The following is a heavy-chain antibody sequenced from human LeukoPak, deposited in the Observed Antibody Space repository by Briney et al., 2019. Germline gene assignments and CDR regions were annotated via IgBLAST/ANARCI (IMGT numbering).Heavy chain of an antibody. CDR3: ARRAGAYTHPYDY. CDR2: IYSAGSI. Sequence: GGSLRLSCAASGFSFSPYAMSWVRQAPGKGLEWVSFIYSAGSIYYSDSVKGRFTISIDNSKNTLYLQMNSLRAEDTAVYYCARRAGAYTHPYDYWGQGTLVTVSS. J-gene: IGHJ4*02. D-gene: IGHD3-16*01. CDR1: GFSFSPYA. V-gene: IGHV3-53*01.